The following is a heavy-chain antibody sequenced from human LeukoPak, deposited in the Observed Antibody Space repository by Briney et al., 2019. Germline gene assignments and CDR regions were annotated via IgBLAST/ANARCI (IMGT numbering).Heavy chain of an antibody. Sequence: GGSLRLSCAASGFTFSNYYMNWVRQAPGKGLEWVSSISSRGKYIYYADSVKGRFTISRDNAKNSLFLQMNSLRVEDTAVYYCARDLWSEHYDILTGYYGAFDIWGQGTMVTVSS. D-gene: IGHD3-9*01. CDR2: ISSRGKYI. J-gene: IGHJ3*02. CDR1: GFTFSNYY. CDR3: ARDLWSEHYDILTGYYGAFDI. V-gene: IGHV3-21*01.